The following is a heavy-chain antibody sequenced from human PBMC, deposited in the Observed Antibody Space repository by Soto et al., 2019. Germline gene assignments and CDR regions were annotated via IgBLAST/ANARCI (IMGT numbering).Heavy chain of an antibody. J-gene: IGHJ6*02. CDR1: GGSISSYY. CDR3: ARDSLGYCSSTSCYESSYYGMDV. CDR2: IYYSGST. Sequence: SETLSLTCTVSGGSISSYYWSWIRQPPGKGLEWIGYIYYSGSTNYNPSLKSRVTISVDTSKNQFSLKLSSVTAADTAVYYCARDSLGYCSSTSCYESSYYGMDVRGQGTTVTVSS. D-gene: IGHD2-2*01. V-gene: IGHV4-59*01.